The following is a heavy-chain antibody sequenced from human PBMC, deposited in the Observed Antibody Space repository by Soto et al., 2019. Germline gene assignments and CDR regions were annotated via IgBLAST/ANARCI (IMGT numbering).Heavy chain of an antibody. CDR3: AKSRSAAYYYGMDV. D-gene: IGHD6-19*01. CDR2: ISSGSKTI. V-gene: IGHV3-48*01. Sequence: GGSLRLSCAASGFTFSGYSVNWVRQAPGKGLEWVSYISSGSKTIYYADSVEGRFTVSRDNARNTLYLQMNSLRAEDTAVYYCAKSRSAAYYYGMDVWGQGTTVTVSS. J-gene: IGHJ6*02. CDR1: GFTFSGYS.